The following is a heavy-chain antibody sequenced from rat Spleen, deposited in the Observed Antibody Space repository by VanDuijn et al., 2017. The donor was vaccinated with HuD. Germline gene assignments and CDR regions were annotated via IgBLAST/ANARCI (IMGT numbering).Heavy chain of an antibody. V-gene: IGHV5S13*01. CDR1: GFTFRNYG. CDR2: ISSGGGDT. Sequence: EVQLVESGGGLVQPGRSLKLSCAASGFTFRNYGMTWVRQAPTKGLEWVATISSGGGDTYYPDSVKDRFTISRDNAKSTLYLQMDSLRSEDTASYYCARHGLYSRPLDVMDAWGQGASVTVSS. D-gene: IGHD1-2*01. J-gene: IGHJ4*01. CDR3: ARHGLYSRPLDVMDA.